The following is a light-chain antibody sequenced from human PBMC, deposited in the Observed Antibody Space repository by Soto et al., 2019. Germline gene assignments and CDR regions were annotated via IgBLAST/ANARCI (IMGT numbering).Light chain of an antibody. J-gene: IGLJ1*01. V-gene: IGLV1-40*01. CDR2: GNS. CDR3: QSYDTSLSGYV. CDR1: SSNIGAVYD. Sequence: QSVLTQAPSVSGAPGQRVSISCTGSSSNIGAVYDVHWYQQYPGTAPKLLIYGNSNRPSGVPDRFSGSKSGTSASLAISGLQAEDEADYYCQSYDTSLSGYVFGTGTKVTVL.